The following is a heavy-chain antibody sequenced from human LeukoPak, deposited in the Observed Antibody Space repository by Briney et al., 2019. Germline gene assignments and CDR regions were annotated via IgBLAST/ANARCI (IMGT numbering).Heavy chain of an antibody. CDR2: ISYDGSNK. CDR3: AKDVGYYYGSGSYWDY. CDR1: GFTFSSYA. Sequence: GRSLRLSCVASGFTFSSYAMHWVRQAPGKGLEWVAVISYDGSNKYYADSVKGRFTISRDNSKNTLYLQMNSLRAEDTAVYYCAKDVGYYYGSGSYWDYWGQGTLVTVSS. J-gene: IGHJ4*02. D-gene: IGHD3-10*01. V-gene: IGHV3-30*04.